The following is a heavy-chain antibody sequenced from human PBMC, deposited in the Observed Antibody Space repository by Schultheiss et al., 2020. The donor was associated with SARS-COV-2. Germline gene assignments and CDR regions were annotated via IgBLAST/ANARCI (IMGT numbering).Heavy chain of an antibody. CDR1: GGSISSYY. CDR3: ARDRAITMTYFDF. J-gene: IGHJ4*02. Sequence: SQTLSLTCTVSGGSISSYYWSWIRQPAGKGLEWIGYLYYSGSTNYNPSLKSRVTISVDTSKRHFSLKLTSVTAADTAVYYCARDRAITMTYFDFWGRGALVTVSS. V-gene: IGHV4-59*01. CDR2: LYYSGST. D-gene: IGHD3-22*01.